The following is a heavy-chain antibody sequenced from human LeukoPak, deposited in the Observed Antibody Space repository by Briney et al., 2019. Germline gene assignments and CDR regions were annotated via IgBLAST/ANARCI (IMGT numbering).Heavy chain of an antibody. CDR1: GFTFSDFY. CDR2: ISGSAHDV. CDR3: LYGGYFQH. J-gene: IGHJ1*01. V-gene: IGHV3-11*04. Sequence: GGTLRLSCAASGFTFSDFYMTWIRQAPGKGLELLSYISGSAHDVNYIDSVRGRFTISRDNAKNTLYLQMNSLRAEDTAVYFCLYGGYFQHWGQGTLVTVSS. D-gene: IGHD3-16*01.